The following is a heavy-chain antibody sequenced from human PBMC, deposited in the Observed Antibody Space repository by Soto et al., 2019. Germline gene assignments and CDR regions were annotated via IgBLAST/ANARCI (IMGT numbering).Heavy chain of an antibody. CDR1: GGTFSSYA. J-gene: IGHJ6*02. CDR3: AVLLWFGESDYYYGMDV. D-gene: IGHD3-10*01. CDR2: IIPIFGTA. V-gene: IGHV1-69*13. Sequence: SVKVSCKASGGTFSSYAISWVRQAPGQGLEWMGGIIPIFGTANYAQKFQGRVTITADEPTSTAYMELSNLRSEDTAVYYCAVLLWFGESDYYYGMDVWGQGTTVTVSS.